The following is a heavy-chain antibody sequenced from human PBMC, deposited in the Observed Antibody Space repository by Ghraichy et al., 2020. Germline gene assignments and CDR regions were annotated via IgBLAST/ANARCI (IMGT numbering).Heavy chain of an antibody. CDR3: ARHAKVWGWYFDL. V-gene: IGHV4-39*01. D-gene: IGHD7-27*01. CDR2: IYYSGST. J-gene: IGHJ2*01. Sequence: SETLSLTCTVSGGSISSSSYYWGWIRQPPGKGLEWIGSIYYSGSTYYNPSLKSRVTISVDTSKNQFSLKLSSVTAADTAVYYCARHAKVWGWYFDLWGRGTLVTVSS. CDR1: GGSISSSSYY.